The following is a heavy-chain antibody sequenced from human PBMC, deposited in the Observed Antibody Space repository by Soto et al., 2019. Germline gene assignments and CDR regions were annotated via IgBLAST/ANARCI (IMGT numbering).Heavy chain of an antibody. CDR2: ISSNGGST. CDR1: GFTFSSYA. Sequence: GGSLRLSCSASGFTFSSYAMHWVRQAPGKGLEYVSAISSNGGSTYYADSVKGRFTISRDNSKNTLYLQMSSLRAEDVAVYFCVKLWDSDAFDTWGQGTMVTVSS. D-gene: IGHD1-26*01. V-gene: IGHV3-64D*06. J-gene: IGHJ3*02. CDR3: VKLWDSDAFDT.